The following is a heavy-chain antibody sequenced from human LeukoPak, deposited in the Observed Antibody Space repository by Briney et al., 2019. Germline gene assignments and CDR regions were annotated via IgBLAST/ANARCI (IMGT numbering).Heavy chain of an antibody. CDR3: ARDLRFLEWLPTYYFDY. D-gene: IGHD3-3*01. CDR2: ISSSGSTI. V-gene: IGHV3-11*04. J-gene: IGHJ4*02. Sequence: PGGSLRLSCAASGFTFSDYYMSWIRQAPGKGLEWVSYISSSGSTIYYADSVKGRFTISRDNSKNTLYLQMNSLRAEDTAVYYCARDLRFLEWLPTYYFDYWGQGTLVTVSS. CDR1: GFTFSDYY.